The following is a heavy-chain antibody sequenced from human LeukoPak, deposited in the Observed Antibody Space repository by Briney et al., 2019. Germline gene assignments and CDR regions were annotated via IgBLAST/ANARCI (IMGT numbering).Heavy chain of an antibody. CDR2: ISSSSSYI. V-gene: IGHV3-21*04. J-gene: IGHJ4*02. CDR1: GFTFSSYS. CDR3: ATDCGGDCYPNFDY. Sequence: GGSLRLSCAASGFTFSSYSMNWVRQAPGKGLEWVSSISSSSSYIYYADSVKGRFTISRDNAKNSLYLQMNSLRAEDTAVYYCATDCGGDCYPNFDYWGQGTLVTVSS. D-gene: IGHD2-21*02.